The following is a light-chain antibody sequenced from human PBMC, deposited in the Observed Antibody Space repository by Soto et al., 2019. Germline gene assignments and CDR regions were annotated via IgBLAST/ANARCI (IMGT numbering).Light chain of an antibody. V-gene: IGKV1-5*03. CDR2: KAS. Sequence: DIQMTQSPSTLSGSVGDRVTITCRASQTISSWLAWHQQKPGKAPKLLIYKASTLKSGVPSRFSGSGSGTEFTLTISSLQPDDFAAYYCQLYNSYSEAFGQGTKVELK. CDR1: QTISSW. J-gene: IGKJ1*01. CDR3: QLYNSYSEA.